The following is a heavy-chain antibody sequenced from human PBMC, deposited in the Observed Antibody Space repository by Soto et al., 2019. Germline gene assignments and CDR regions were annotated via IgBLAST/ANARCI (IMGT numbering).Heavy chain of an antibody. CDR1: GGSISSYY. D-gene: IGHD6-13*01. CDR3: ARVKQQLDYYYYMDV. CDR2: IYYSEST. Sequence: SETLSLTCTVSGGSISSYYWSWIRQPPGKGLEWIGYIYYSESTNYNPSLKSRVTISVDTSKNQFSLKLSSVTAADTAVYYCARVKQQLDYYYYMDVWGKGTTVTVSS. J-gene: IGHJ6*03. V-gene: IGHV4-59*01.